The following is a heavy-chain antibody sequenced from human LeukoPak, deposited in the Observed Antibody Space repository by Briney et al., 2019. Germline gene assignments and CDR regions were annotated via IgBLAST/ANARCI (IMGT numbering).Heavy chain of an antibody. CDR2: FNPSTGNT. D-gene: IGHD2-21*01. CDR1: GYTFTSYY. CDR3: ARSIPSLNYFDY. Sequence: ASVKVSCKTSGYTFTSYYIHWVRQAPGQGLEWMGRFNPSTGNTDYAQKFQGRVTMTGDTSTSTVYMQLSGLRSEDTAVYYCARSIPSLNYFDYWGQGTLVTVSS. J-gene: IGHJ4*02. V-gene: IGHV1-46*01.